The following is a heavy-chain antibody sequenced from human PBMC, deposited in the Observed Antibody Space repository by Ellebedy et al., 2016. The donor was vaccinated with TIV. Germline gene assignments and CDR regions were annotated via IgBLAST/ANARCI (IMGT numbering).Heavy chain of an antibody. Sequence: GESLKISCAASGFTFSNYVMSWVRQAPGKGLEWVSSISGGVGNTYYADSVKGRFTISRDNSKNTLDLQMNSRRAEDTAVYYCAKGCGGSCYWEAYWGQGTLVTVSS. CDR1: GFTFSNYV. J-gene: IGHJ4*02. CDR3: AKGCGGSCYWEAY. D-gene: IGHD2-15*01. CDR2: ISGGVGNT. V-gene: IGHV3-23*01.